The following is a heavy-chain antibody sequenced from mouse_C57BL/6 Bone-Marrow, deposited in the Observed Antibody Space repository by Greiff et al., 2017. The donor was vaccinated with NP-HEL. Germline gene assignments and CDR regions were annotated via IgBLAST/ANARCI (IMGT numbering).Heavy chain of an antibody. V-gene: IGHV1-53*01. CDR1: GYTFTSYW. CDR2: INPSNGGT. CDR3: AREGRWLRRGYWYFDV. D-gene: IGHD2-2*01. J-gene: IGHJ1*03. Sequence: QVQLKQPGTELVKPGTSVKLSCTSSGYTFTSYWMPWVKQRPGQGLEWIGNINPSNGGTNYNETFKSKVTLTVDKSYSIAYMQISSLTSDDSAFYDSAREGRWLRRGYWYFDVGDTGTTVTVSS.